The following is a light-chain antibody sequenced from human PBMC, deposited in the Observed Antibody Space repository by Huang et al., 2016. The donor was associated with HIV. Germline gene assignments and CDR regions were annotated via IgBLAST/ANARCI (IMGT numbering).Light chain of an antibody. CDR3: QQYAGSPWT. CDR1: QSISADY. V-gene: IGKV3-20*01. Sequence: EIVLTQSPGTLSLSPGERATLSCRASQSISADYLAWYQQKPGQAPRLISYAASSTATGIPDRFSGSGSGTDFTLTIYRLEPEDFAVYFCQQYAGSPWTFGQGTKVEIK. J-gene: IGKJ1*01. CDR2: AAS.